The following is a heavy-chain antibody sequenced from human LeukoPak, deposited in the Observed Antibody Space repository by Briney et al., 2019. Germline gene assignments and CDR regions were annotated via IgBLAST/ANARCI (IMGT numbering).Heavy chain of an antibody. J-gene: IGHJ4*02. CDR2: IWYDGGNK. CDR1: GFTFSTYG. Sequence: GRSLRLSCAASGFTFSTYGMHWVRQAPGKGPEWVAVIWYDGGNKYYADSVKGRFNISRDNSKNTLYLQMNSLRAEDTAIYYCARASGSYDYWGQGTLVTVSS. D-gene: IGHD1-26*01. V-gene: IGHV3-33*01. CDR3: ARASGSYDY.